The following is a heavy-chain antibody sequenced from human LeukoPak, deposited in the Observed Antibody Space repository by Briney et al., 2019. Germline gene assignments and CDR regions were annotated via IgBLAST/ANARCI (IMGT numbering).Heavy chain of an antibody. D-gene: IGHD6-13*01. V-gene: IGHV5-51*01. CDR3: ARQGAAADPFDY. Sequence: GESLKISCKGSGYRFTSYWIGWVRQVPGEGLEWMGIIYTGDSDTRFSPSFQGQVTISVDKTLSTAYLQWSSLKASDTAMYYCARQGAAADPFDYWGQGTLVTVSS. J-gene: IGHJ4*02. CDR2: IYTGDSDT. CDR1: GYRFTSYW.